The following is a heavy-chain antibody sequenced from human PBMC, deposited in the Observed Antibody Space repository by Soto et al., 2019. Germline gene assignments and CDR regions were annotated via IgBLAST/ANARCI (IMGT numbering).Heavy chain of an antibody. Sequence: SETLSLTCTVSGGSVSSGSYYWNWIRQPPGKGLEWIGCIYYSGITNYNPSLKSRVTISKDTSKNQFSLKVTSVTAEDTEGHYCVRCYSSGSFLHGFDPRGQGDLVHVSS. D-gene: IGHD3-10*01. CDR2: IYYSGIT. J-gene: IGHJ5*02. CDR3: VRCYSSGSFLHGFDP. V-gene: IGHV4-61*01. CDR1: GGSVSSGSYY.